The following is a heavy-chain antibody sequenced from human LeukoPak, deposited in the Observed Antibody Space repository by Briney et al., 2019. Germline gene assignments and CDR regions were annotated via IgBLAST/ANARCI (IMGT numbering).Heavy chain of an antibody. J-gene: IGHJ6*02. CDR1: GDSVSSNSAA. V-gene: IGHV6-1*01. CDR2: TYYRSKWYN. Sequence: SQTLSLSCAISGDSVSSNSAAWNWIRQSPSRGLEWLGRTYYRSKWYNDYAVSVKSRITINPDTSKNQFSLQLNSVTPEDTAVYYCARDRYYYDSSGYYGMDVWGQGTTVTVSS. D-gene: IGHD3-22*01. CDR3: ARDRYYYDSSGYYGMDV.